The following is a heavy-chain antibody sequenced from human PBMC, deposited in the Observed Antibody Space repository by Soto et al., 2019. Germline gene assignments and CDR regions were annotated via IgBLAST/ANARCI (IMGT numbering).Heavy chain of an antibody. J-gene: IGHJ4*02. V-gene: IGHV3-48*03. CDR3: ARKASDDLDY. CDR1: GFTFSFYD. D-gene: IGHD1-1*01. CDR2: ISSGGGTV. Sequence: GGSLRLSCAASGFTFSFYDVNWVRQAPGKGLEWVSYISSGGGTVYYADSVKGRFTISRDNAKNSLYLQMNSLRAEDTAVYYCARKASDDLDYWSQGTLVTVSS.